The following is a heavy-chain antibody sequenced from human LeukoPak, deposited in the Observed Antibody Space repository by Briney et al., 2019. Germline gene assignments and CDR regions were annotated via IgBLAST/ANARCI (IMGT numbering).Heavy chain of an antibody. CDR1: GFTFSSYW. CDR3: ARGSGWYSMDD. Sequence: PGGSLRLSCAASGFTFSSYWMSWVRQAPGKGLEWVANIKPDGSAKYYVDSVKGRFTISRDNAKNSLYLQMDSLRADDTAVYYCARGSGWYSMDDWGQGTLITVSS. J-gene: IGHJ4*02. V-gene: IGHV3-7*04. D-gene: IGHD6-19*01. CDR2: IKPDGSAK.